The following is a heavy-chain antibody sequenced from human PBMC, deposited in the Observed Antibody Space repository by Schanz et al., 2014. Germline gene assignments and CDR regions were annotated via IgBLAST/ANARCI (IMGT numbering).Heavy chain of an antibody. CDR1: GYTFTGYY. CDR2: INPNSGTT. D-gene: IGHD3-3*01. CDR3: ASDFWSGYSHYYYGLDV. J-gene: IGHJ6*02. Sequence: VQLVQSGAEVKRPGASVKVSCKASGYTFTGYYMHWVRQAPGQGLEWMGWINPNSGTTNYAQKFQGRVTMTRDMSINTAYMELSRLRSDDSAVYYCASDFWSGYSHYYYGLDVWGQGTTVTVSS. V-gene: IGHV1-2*02.